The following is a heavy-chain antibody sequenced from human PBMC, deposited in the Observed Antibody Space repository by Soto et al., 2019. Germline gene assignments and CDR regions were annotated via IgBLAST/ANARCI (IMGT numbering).Heavy chain of an antibody. CDR1: GFTFSNYN. CDR3: VREFADGDY. J-gene: IGHJ4*02. Sequence: EVHLVESWGGLVTPGGSLRLSCEGSGFTFSNYNMNWVRQAPGEGLEWVSSISGTSISTRYADSVQGRFTISRDNAKRSLYLQMNSLTPEDKTIYYCVREFADGDYWGQGILVTVSS. CDR2: ISGTSIST. V-gene: IGHV3-21*01.